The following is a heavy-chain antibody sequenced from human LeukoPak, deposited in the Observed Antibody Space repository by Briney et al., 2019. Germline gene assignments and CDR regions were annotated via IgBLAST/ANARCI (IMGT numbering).Heavy chain of an antibody. CDR2: IKGDGIST. CDR3: AKDHYWSIDY. CDR1: GFDFSSNW. Sequence: PGGSRRLSCAASGFDFSSNWMHWVRHAPGQGLVWVSRIKGDGISTNYADSVKGRFTISRDIAKNTLYLQMNSLRAEDTGVYYCAKDHYWSIDYWGRGTLVTVSS. J-gene: IGHJ4*02. V-gene: IGHV3-74*01. D-gene: IGHD3-3*01.